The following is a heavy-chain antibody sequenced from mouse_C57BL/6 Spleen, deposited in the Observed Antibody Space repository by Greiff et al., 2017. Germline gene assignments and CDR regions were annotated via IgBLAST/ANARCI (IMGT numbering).Heavy chain of an antibody. Sequence: VQLQQPGAELVRPGSSVKLSCKASGYTFTSYWMHWVKQRPIQGLEWIGNIDPSDSETHYNQKFKDKATLTVDKSSSTAYLQLSSLTSEDSAVYYCARNDYDPFAYWGQGTLVTVSA. D-gene: IGHD2-4*01. V-gene: IGHV1-52*01. CDR2: IDPSDSET. CDR3: ARNDYDPFAY. CDR1: GYTFTSYW. J-gene: IGHJ3*01.